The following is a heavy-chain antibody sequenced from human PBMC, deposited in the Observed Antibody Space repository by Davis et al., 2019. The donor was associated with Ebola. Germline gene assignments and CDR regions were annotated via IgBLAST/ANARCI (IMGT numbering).Heavy chain of an antibody. CDR3: ARMGGRGCSSTSCYTIYYHYYMDV. J-gene: IGHJ6*03. CDR2: ISHSGST. CDR1: GGSISSGRYY. V-gene: IGHV4-39*07. D-gene: IGHD2-2*02. Sequence: PSETLSLTCTVSGGSISSGRYYWRWIRQPPGKGLEWIGEISHSGSTNYNPSLKSRVAISVDTSKNQFSLQLSSVTAADTAVYYCARMGGRGCSSTSCYTIYYHYYMDVWGKGTTVTVSS.